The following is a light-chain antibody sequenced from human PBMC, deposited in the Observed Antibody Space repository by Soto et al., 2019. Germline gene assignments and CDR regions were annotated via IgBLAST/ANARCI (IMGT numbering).Light chain of an antibody. V-gene: IGLV1-51*01. Sequence: QSVLTQPPSVSAAPGQKVTISCSGSSANIGTNYVSWYQHLPGTAPKLVIYDSDRRPSEIPDRFSGSKSGTSATLDITGLQTGDEADYYCGVWDTSLTVVLFGGGTKLTVL. CDR1: SANIGTNY. J-gene: IGLJ2*01. CDR3: GVWDTSLTVVL. CDR2: DSD.